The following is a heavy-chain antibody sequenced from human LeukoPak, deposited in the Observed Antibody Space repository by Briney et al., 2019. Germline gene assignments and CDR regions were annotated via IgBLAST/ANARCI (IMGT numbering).Heavy chain of an antibody. CDR1: GYTLTGYY. CDR2: INPNSGGT. D-gene: IGHD5-24*01. Sequence: ASVKVSCKASGYTLTGYYMHWVRQAPGQGLEWMGWINPNSGGTNYAQKFQGRVTMTRDTSISTAYMELSRLRSDDTAVYYCARTNVEMGTIMDYWGQGTLVTVSS. J-gene: IGHJ4*02. V-gene: IGHV1-2*02. CDR3: ARTNVEMGTIMDY.